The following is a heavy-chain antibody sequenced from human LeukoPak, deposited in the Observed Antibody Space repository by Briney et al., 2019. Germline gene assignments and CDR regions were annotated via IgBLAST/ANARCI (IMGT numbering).Heavy chain of an antibody. CDR3: ARGGSGSYYIPFDY. J-gene: IGHJ4*02. V-gene: IGHV1-2*04. CDR1: GYTFTGYY. CDR2: INPNSGGT. Sequence: ASVTVSCKASGYTFTGYYMHWVRQAPGQGLEWMGWINPNSGGTNYAQKFQGWVTMTRDTSISTAYMELSRLRSDDTAVYYCARGGSGSYYIPFDYWGQGTLVTVSS. D-gene: IGHD3-10*01.